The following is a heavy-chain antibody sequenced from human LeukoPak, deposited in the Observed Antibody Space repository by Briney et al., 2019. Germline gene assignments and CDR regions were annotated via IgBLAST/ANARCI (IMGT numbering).Heavy chain of an antibody. CDR1: GFTFSSYG. V-gene: IGHV3-30*18. CDR3: AKGYSSSSGLGY. Sequence: GGSLTLSCAASGFTFSSYGMHWVRQAPGKGLEWVAVISYDGSNKYYADSVKGRFTISRDNSKNTLYLQMNSLRAEDTAVYYCAKGYSSSSGLGYWGQGTLVTVSS. CDR2: ISYDGSNK. D-gene: IGHD6-6*01. J-gene: IGHJ4*02.